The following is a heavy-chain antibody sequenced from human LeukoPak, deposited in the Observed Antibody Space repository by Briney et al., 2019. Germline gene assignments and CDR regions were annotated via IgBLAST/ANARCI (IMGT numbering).Heavy chain of an antibody. CDR3: ASTPQDYGSGSYYD. CDR2: IYYSGST. Sequence: PSETLSLTCTVSGGSISSGDYYWSWIRQPPGKGLEWIGYIYYSGSTYYNPSLKSRVTISVDTSKNQFSLKLSSVTAADTAVYYCASTPQDYGSGSYYDWGQGTLVTVSS. CDR1: GGSISSGDYY. J-gene: IGHJ4*02. D-gene: IGHD3-10*01. V-gene: IGHV4-30-4*01.